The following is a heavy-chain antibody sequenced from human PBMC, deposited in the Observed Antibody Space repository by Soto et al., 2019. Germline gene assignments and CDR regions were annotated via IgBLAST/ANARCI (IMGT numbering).Heavy chain of an antibody. D-gene: IGHD5-18*01. Sequence: SETLSLTCTVSGGSISSGGYYWSWIRQHPGKGLEWIGYIYYSGSTYYNPSLKSRVTISVDTSKNQFSLKLSSVTAADTAVYYCARTKYSYGYWAFDYWGQGTLVTVSS. CDR2: IYYSGST. CDR3: ARTKYSYGYWAFDY. J-gene: IGHJ4*02. V-gene: IGHV4-31*03. CDR1: GGSISSGGYY.